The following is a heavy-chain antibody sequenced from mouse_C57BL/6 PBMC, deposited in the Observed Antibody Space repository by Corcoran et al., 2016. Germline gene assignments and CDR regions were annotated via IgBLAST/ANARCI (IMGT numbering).Heavy chain of an antibody. CDR3: ARCPQYDGGGAWFAY. V-gene: IGHV9-3*01. D-gene: IGHD2-14*01. CDR1: GYTFTTYG. CDR2: INTYSGVP. Sequence: QIQLVQSGPELKKPGETVKISCKASGYTFTTYGMSWVKQAPGKGLKWMGWINTYSGVPTYADDFKGRFAFSLETSASTAYLQINNLKNEDTATYFCARCPQYDGGGAWFAYWGQGTLVTVSA. J-gene: IGHJ3*01.